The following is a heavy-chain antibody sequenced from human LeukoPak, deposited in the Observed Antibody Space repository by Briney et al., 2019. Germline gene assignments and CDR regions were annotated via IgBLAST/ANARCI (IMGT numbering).Heavy chain of an antibody. CDR1: GFSFSNYW. Sequence: GGSLRLSCAASGFSFSNYWMTWVRQAPGKGLEWVSSISTMSNYIFYGDSVKGRFTISRDNAKNSVYLQMNSLRPEDTAVYYCSRDRLGGLDLWGQGTLVTLSS. CDR3: SRDRLGGLDL. J-gene: IGHJ5*02. V-gene: IGHV3-21*01. CDR2: ISTMSNYI. D-gene: IGHD5-12*01.